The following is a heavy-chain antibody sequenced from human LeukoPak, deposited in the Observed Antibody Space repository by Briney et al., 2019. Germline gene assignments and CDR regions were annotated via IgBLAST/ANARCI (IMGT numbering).Heavy chain of an antibody. CDR2: VSTYSDKT. V-gene: IGHV1-18*01. CDR1: GYTFASYG. Sequence: ASVKVSCKASGYTFASYGISWVRQAPGQGLEWVGWVSTYSDKTNSAQKFQGRVTMTRDTSTTTAFMELRSLTSDDTAVYYCTRDWMTAMKINCFDPWGQGTLVTVYS. CDR3: TRDWMTAMKINCFDP. J-gene: IGHJ5*02. D-gene: IGHD2-21*02.